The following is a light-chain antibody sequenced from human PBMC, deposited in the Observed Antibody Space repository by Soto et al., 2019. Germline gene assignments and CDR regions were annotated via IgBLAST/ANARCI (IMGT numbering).Light chain of an antibody. CDR1: QGINND. J-gene: IGKJ5*01. V-gene: IGKV1-16*02. CDR2: DAS. Sequence: DIQMTQSPSSLSASVGDRVTITCRASQGINNDLVWFQQKPGKAPKSLIYDASSLQSGVPSKFSGSGSGTDFTLTINSLQPEDSATYYCQQYKSYPVTFGQGTRLE. CDR3: QQYKSYPVT.